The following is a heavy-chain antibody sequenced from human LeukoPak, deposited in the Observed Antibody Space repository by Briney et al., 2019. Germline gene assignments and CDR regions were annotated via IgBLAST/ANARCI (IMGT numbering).Heavy chain of an antibody. CDR3: ARYGSGSYLDDAFDI. V-gene: IGHV3-53*01. J-gene: IGHJ3*02. CDR1: GFTVSSNY. D-gene: IGHD3-10*01. CDR2: IYSGGST. Sequence: GGSLRLSCAASGFTVSSNYMSWVRQAPGKGLEWVSVIYSGGSTYCADSVKGRFTISRDNSKNTLYLQMNSLRAEDTAVYYCARYGSGSYLDDAFDIWGQGTMVTVSS.